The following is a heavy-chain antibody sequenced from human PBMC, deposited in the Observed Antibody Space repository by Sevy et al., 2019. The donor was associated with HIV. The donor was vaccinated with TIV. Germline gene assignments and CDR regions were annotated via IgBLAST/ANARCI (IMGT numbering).Heavy chain of an antibody. CDR2: IRDDGSNK. J-gene: IGHJ4*02. CDR3: AKGVEVQGVIGY. Sequence: GGSLRLSCAASGFTFSSYGMRWVRQAPGKGLEWVAFIRDDGSNKYYADSVKGRFTISRDNSKNTLYLQMNSLRAEDTAVYYCAKGVEVQGVIGYWGQGTLVTVSS. CDR1: GFTFSSYG. D-gene: IGHD3-10*01. V-gene: IGHV3-30*02.